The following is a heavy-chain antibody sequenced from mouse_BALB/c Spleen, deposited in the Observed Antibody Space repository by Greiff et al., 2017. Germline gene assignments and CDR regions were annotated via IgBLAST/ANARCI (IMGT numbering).Heavy chain of an antibody. J-gene: IGHJ4*01. D-gene: IGHD2-14*01. CDR3: AYRSWAMDY. Sequence: EVMLVESGPGLVKPSQSLSLTCTVTGYSITSDYAWNWIRQFPGNKLEWMGYISYSGSTSYNPSLKSRISITRDTSKNQFFLQLNSVTTEDTATYYCAYRSWAMDYWGQGTSVTVSS. CDR2: ISYSGST. V-gene: IGHV3-2*02. CDR1: GYSITSDYA.